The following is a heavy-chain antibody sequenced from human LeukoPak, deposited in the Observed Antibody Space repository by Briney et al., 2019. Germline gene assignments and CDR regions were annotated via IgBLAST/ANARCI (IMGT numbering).Heavy chain of an antibody. D-gene: IGHD6-19*01. V-gene: IGHV3-30*02. CDR1: GFTFSSYG. J-gene: IGHJ4*02. Sequence: GGSLRLSCAASGFTFSSYGMHWVRQAPGKGLEWVAFIRYDGSNKYYADSVKGRFTISRDNSKNTLYLQMNSLRAEDTAVYYGSSGWYFDYWGQGTLLTVSS. CDR3: SSGWYFDY. CDR2: IRYDGSNK.